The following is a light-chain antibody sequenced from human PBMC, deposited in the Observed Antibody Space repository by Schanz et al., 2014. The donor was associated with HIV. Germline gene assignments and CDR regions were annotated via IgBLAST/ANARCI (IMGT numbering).Light chain of an antibody. J-gene: IGLJ2*01. Sequence: QSVQTQPPSVSWAPGQRVTISCAGSSSNIGAGYDVHWYHHLPGSAPKLLISGNNNRPSGVPDRFSGSKSGTSASLAITGLQAEDEADYYCSSYTGGTGGSPLGIFGGGTKLTVL. CDR3: SSYTGGTGGSPLGI. CDR2: GNN. CDR1: SSNIGAGYD. V-gene: IGLV1-40*01.